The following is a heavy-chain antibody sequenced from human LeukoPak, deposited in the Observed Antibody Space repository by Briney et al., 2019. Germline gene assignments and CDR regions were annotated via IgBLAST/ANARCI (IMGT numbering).Heavy chain of an antibody. CDR1: GFTFSNYE. V-gene: IGHV3-48*03. Sequence: GGSLRLSCAASGFTFSNYEMNWVRQAPGKGLEWVSYISNSGSIYYADSVKGRFTISRDNAKNSLYLQMNSLRAEDTAIYYCASTNYYGSSGFSNWFDPWGQGTLVTVSS. CDR2: ISNSGSI. D-gene: IGHD3-22*01. CDR3: ASTNYYGSSGFSNWFDP. J-gene: IGHJ5*02.